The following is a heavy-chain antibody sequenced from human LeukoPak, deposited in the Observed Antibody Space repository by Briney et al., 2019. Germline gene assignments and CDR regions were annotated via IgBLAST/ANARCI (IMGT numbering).Heavy chain of an antibody. V-gene: IGHV4-59*01. D-gene: IGHD1/OR15-1a*01. CDR2: IYYSETT. J-gene: IGHJ4*02. CDR1: GGSISTYY. Sequence: SETLSLTCTVSGGSISTYYWSWIRRFPGKGLEWIGYIYYSETTNYNPSLKSRVTISVDTSKNQFSLRLSSVTAADTAVYYCARGGTTPTFWGQGTLVTVSS. CDR3: ARGGTTPTF.